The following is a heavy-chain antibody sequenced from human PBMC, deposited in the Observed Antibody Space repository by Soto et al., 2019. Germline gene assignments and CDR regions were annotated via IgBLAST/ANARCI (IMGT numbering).Heavy chain of an antibody. Sequence: SCAASGFMFSNYAMNWVRQAPGKGLEWIAFVSANTDGTFYADSVKGRFSISRDNSKNTLYLQMNNLRAEDTAIYYCSKGRLSFDFWGLGTLVTVSS. CDR3: SKGRLSFDF. CDR2: VSANTDGT. V-gene: IGHV3-23*01. J-gene: IGHJ4*02. CDR1: GFMFSNYA.